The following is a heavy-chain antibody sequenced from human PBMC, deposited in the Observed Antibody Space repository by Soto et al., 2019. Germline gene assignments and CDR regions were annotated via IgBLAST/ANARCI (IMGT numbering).Heavy chain of an antibody. CDR1: GDSFSNSY. D-gene: IGHD3-10*01. J-gene: IGHJ6*02. CDR3: ARDDFGSAGMDV. Sequence: SETLSLTCTVSGDSFSNSYWSWIRQPAGKGLEWIGRIYPSGTTNYNPSPKSRLTLSRDTSKNQFSLSLRSVTAADTAVYFCARDDFGSAGMDVWGQGTTVTVSS. V-gene: IGHV4-4*07. CDR2: IYPSGTT.